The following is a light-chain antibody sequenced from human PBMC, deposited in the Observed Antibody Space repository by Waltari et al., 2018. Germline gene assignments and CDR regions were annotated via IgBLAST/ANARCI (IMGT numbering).Light chain of an antibody. CDR1: QSVNSN. Sequence: EIVMTQSPATLSVSPGERATLSCRASQSVNSNLAWYQQKPGQAPRLLIYGASTRVTGIPARFSGSGSGTEFTLTISSLQSEDSAVYFCQQYNIRPPDTFGQGTKLEIK. V-gene: IGKV3-15*01. CDR3: QQYNIRPPDT. CDR2: GAS. J-gene: IGKJ2*01.